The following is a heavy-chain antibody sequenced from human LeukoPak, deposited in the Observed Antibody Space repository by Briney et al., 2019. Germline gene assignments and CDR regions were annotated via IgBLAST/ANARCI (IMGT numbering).Heavy chain of an antibody. V-gene: IGHV3-30*18. J-gene: IGHJ4*02. D-gene: IGHD5-12*01. CDR1: GFTFSSYS. CDR3: AKDRGYDRGGGYFDY. Sequence: GGSLRLSCAASGFTFSSYSMNWVRQAPGKGLEWVAVISYDGSNKYYADSVKGRFTISRDNSKNTLYLQMNSLRAEDTAVYYCAKDRGYDRGGGYFDYWGQGTLVTVSS. CDR2: ISYDGSNK.